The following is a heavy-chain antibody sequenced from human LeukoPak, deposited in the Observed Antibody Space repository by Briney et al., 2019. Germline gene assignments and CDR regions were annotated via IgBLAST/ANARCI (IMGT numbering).Heavy chain of an antibody. CDR1: GYTFTSYD. J-gene: IGHJ4*02. CDR2: MNPNSGNT. V-gene: IGHV1-8*01. D-gene: IGHD3-9*01. CDR3: ARDIDILTGLDY. Sequence: ASVKVSCKASGYTFTSYDINWVRQATGQGLEWMGWMNPNSGNTGYAQKFQGRVTMTRNTSISTAYMELSSLRSEDTAVYYCARDIDILTGLDYWGQGTLVTVSP.